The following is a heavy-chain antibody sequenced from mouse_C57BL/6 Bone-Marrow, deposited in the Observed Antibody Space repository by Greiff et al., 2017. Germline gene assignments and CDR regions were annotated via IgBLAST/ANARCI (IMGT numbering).Heavy chain of an antibody. Sequence: EVQVVESGAELVRPGASVQLSCTASGFNIKDDYMHWVKQRPEQGLEWIGWIDPENGDTAYASKFQGKVTITADTSSNTAYLQLSSLTSEDTAVYYSTTVLYPYYFDYWGQGTTLTVSS. V-gene: IGHV14-4*01. CDR1: GFNIKDDY. J-gene: IGHJ2*01. D-gene: IGHD2-12*01. CDR2: IDPENGDT. CDR3: TTVLYPYYFDY.